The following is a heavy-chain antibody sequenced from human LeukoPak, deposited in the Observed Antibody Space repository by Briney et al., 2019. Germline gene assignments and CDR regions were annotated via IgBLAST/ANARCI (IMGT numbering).Heavy chain of an antibody. CDR1: GFTFSRYT. CDR2: ILYNGSKK. Sequence: GRFLRLSCAASGFTFSRYTMHWVRQAPGKGLEWVAVILYNGSKKYYAESVEGRFTISRDNSKNTLSLQMNSLRVEDTAVYYCVRDNYGGLLDLWGQGTLVSVSS. V-gene: IGHV3-30*04. CDR3: VRDNYGGLLDL. J-gene: IGHJ5*02. D-gene: IGHD2-21*01.